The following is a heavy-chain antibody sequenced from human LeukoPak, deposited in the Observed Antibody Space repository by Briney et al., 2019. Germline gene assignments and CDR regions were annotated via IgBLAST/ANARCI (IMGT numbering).Heavy chain of an antibody. D-gene: IGHD2-21*02. CDR2: IYHSGST. Sequence: PSETLSLTCTVSGYSISSGYYWGWIRQPPGKGLEWIGSIYHSGSTYYNPSLKSRVTISVDTSKNQFSLKLSSVTAADTAVYYCARLTTTPSRNYYYYYMDVWGKGTTVTVSS. CDR3: ARLTTTPSRNYYYYYMDV. V-gene: IGHV4-38-2*02. CDR1: GYSISSGYY. J-gene: IGHJ6*03.